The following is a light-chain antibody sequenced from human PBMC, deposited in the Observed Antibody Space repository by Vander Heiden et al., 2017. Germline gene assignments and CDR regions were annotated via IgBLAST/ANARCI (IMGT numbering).Light chain of an antibody. CDR1: SSDVGRYNF. J-gene: IGLJ1*01. V-gene: IGLV2-8*01. CDR2: EVT. CDR3: SSYAGAYNPYF. Sequence: QSALTQPPSASGSPGQSVIISRTGSSSDVGRYNFVSWYQQHPGKAPKLLISEVTKRHSGVPYRFSGSKSGNTASLTVSGLQADDEADYYCSSYAGAYNPYFFGTGTKVTVL.